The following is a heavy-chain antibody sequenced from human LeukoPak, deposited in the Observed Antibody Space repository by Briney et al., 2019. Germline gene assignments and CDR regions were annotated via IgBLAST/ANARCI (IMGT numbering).Heavy chain of an antibody. D-gene: IGHD6-19*01. CDR3: AREAVAGYFDY. CDR2: ISYDGSNK. J-gene: IGHJ4*02. Sequence: GGSLRLSCAASGFTFSSYAMHWVRQAPGKGLEWVAVISYDGSNKYYADSVKGRFTISRDNSKNTLYLQMNSLRAEDTAVYYCAREAVAGYFDYWGQGTLVTISS. V-gene: IGHV3-30*04. CDR1: GFTFSSYA.